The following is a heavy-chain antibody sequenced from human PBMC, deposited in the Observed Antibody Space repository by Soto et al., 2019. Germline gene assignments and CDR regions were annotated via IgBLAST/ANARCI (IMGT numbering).Heavy chain of an antibody. J-gene: IGHJ4*02. D-gene: IGHD1-1*01. CDR1: GFTFSDYY. V-gene: IGHV3-11*01. CDR2: ISTSGGDI. CDR3: ATTTWYRFID. Sequence: QVQLVESGGGLVEPGGSLRLSCAASGFTFSDYYMGWIRQAPGRGLEWVSDISTSGGDIFYADSVRGRFTPARDNAKNLLFLQMNSLRAEDTAVYYCATTTWYRFIDWGQGTLVTVSS.